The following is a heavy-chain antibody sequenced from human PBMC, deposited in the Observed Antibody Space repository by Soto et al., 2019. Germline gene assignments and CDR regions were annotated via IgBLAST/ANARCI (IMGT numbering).Heavy chain of an antibody. CDR3: AKDPVDS. Sequence: GGSLRLSCAASGFTFHDHGMHWVRQAPGKGLEWVSGISGNSGSICYADSVRGRFTFSRDSAKNFLYLQMNSLRGEDTAFYYCAKDPVDSRGQGTMVTVSS. CDR1: GFTFHDHG. V-gene: IGHV3-9*01. J-gene: IGHJ3*01. D-gene: IGHD3-9*01. CDR2: ISGNSGSI.